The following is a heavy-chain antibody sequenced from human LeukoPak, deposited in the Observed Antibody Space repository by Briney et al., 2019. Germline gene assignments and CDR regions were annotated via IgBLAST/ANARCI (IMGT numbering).Heavy chain of an antibody. CDR2: ISYDGSNK. V-gene: IGHV3-30*18. Sequence: GGSLRLSCAASGFTFSSYWMSWVRQAPGRGLEWVAVISYDGSNKYYADSVKGRFTISRDNSKNTLYLQMNSLRAEDTAVYYCAKDRSGSYLTWGQGTLVTVSS. CDR3: AKDRSGSYLT. J-gene: IGHJ5*02. CDR1: GFTFSSYW. D-gene: IGHD1-26*01.